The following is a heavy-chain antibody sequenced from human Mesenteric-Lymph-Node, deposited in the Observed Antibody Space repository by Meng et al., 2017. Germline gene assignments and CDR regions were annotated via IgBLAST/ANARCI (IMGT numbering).Heavy chain of an antibody. J-gene: IGHJ5*02. CDR3: ARDHELRYFDWLLSDWFDP. CDR1: GYTFTGYY. Sequence: ASVKVSCKASGYTFTGYYMHWVRQAPGQGLEWMGRINPNSGGTNYAQKFQGRVTMTRDTSISTAYMELSRLRSDDTAVYYCARDHELRYFDWLLSDWFDPWGQGTLVTGAS. V-gene: IGHV1-2*06. CDR2: INPNSGGT. D-gene: IGHD3-9*01.